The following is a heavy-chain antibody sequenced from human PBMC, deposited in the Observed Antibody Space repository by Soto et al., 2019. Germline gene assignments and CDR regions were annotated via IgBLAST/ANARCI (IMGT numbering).Heavy chain of an antibody. CDR3: ARSALLWWALDS. D-gene: IGHD2-15*01. J-gene: IGHJ4*02. CDR2: ISASGHSA. Sequence: DVELLESGGGLVHPGGSLRLSCTASGFSLGDYGMNWVRQTPGKGLEWVSTISASGHSAYSADSVKGRLIISRDNSKNTLYLQMNSRRAEDTAVYYCARSALLWWALDSWGQGTLVTVSS. V-gene: IGHV3-23*01. CDR1: GFSLGDYG.